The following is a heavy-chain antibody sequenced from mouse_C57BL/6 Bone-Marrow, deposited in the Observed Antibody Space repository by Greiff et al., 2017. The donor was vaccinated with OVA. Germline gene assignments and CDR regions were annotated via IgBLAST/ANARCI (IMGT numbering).Heavy chain of an antibody. CDR2: ISYSGST. CDR1: GYSITSGYD. J-gene: IGHJ4*01. Sequence: EVMLVESGPGMVKPSQSLSLSCTVTGYSITSGYDWHWIRHFPGNKLEWMGYISYSGSTNYNPSLKSRISITHDTSKNHFFLKLNSVTTEDTATYYCARDGRYYYAMDYWGQGTSVTVSS. V-gene: IGHV3-1*01. CDR3: ARDGRYYYAMDY. D-gene: IGHD1-1*01.